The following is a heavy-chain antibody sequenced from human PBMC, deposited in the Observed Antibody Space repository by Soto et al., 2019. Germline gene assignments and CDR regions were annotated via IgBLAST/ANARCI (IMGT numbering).Heavy chain of an antibody. CDR1: GFTFSSYA. D-gene: IGHD6-13*01. J-gene: IGHJ4*02. Sequence: QVQLVESGGGVVQPGRSLRLSCAASGFTFSSYAMHWVRQAPGKGLEWVAVILYDGSNKYYADSVKGRFTISRDNSKNTLYLQMNSLRAEDTAVYYCARDYRSLYYFDYWGQGTLVTVSS. CDR3: ARDYRSLYYFDY. V-gene: IGHV3-30-3*01. CDR2: ILYDGSNK.